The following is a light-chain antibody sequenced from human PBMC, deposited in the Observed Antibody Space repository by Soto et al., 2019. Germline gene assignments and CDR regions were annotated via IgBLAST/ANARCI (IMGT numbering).Light chain of an antibody. J-gene: IGKJ2*01. CDR1: QSIGSW. CDR3: QQYNSYAT. V-gene: IGKV1-5*03. CDR2: KAS. Sequence: DIQMTQSPSTLSASVGDRVTITCQSIGSWLAWYQQKPGKAPKLLIYKASSLETGVPSRFSGSGSGTEFTLTISSLQPDDFATYYCQQYNSYATFGQGTKLEI.